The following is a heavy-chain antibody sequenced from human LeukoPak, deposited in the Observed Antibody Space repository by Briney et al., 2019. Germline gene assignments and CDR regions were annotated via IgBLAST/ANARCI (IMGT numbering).Heavy chain of an antibody. J-gene: IGHJ2*01. V-gene: IGHV4-39*01. CDR2: IYYSGNT. CDR3: AGSQVTRTRNYWYFDL. CDR1: GVSISSSNSY. D-gene: IGHD2-21*02. Sequence: SETLSLTCTVSGVSISSSNSYWGWIRQPPGKGLEWIGSIYYSGNTYYNASLKSQVSISIDTSKNQFSLRLTSVTAADTAVYYCAGSQVTRTRNYWYFDLWGRGTLVTVSS.